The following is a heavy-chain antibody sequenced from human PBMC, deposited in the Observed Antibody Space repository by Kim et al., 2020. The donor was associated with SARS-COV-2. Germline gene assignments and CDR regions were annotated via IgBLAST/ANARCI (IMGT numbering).Heavy chain of an antibody. Sequence: GGSLRLSCAASGFTFSSYAMSWVRQAPGKGLEWVSAISGSGGSKYYADSVKGRFTISRDNSKNTLYLQMNSLRAEDTAVYYCAKPHYYGSGKATTYYFDYWGQGTLVTVSS. CDR2: ISGSGGSK. CDR3: AKPHYYGSGKATTYYFDY. CDR1: GFTFSSYA. V-gene: IGHV3-23*01. J-gene: IGHJ4*02. D-gene: IGHD3-10*01.